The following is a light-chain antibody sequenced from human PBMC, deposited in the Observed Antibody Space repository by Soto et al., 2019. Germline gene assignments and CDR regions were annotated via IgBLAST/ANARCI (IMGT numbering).Light chain of an antibody. J-gene: IGLJ2*01. CDR3: STWDDNLRVV. CDR2: SND. CDR1: SSNIGKNA. V-gene: IGLV1-36*01. Sequence: QSVLTQPPSVSEAPRQRVTISCSGSSSNIGKNAVNWYQQFPGEAPRLLIYSNDLRPSRVSDRFSGSKSGTSASLAISGLQSEDGADYYCSTWDDNLRVVFGGGTKVTVL.